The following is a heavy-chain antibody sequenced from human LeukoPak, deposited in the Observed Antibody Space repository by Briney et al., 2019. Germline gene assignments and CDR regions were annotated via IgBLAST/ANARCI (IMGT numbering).Heavy chain of an antibody. D-gene: IGHD3-22*01. Sequence: GESLKISCKGSGYRFTSYWIGWVRQMPWKGLEWMGIIYPGDSDTRYSPSFQGQVTISADKSISTAYLQWSSLKASDTAMYYCARGINGYYDSSGYYYNWFDPWGQGTLVTVSS. V-gene: IGHV5-51*01. CDR3: ARGINGYYDSSGYYYNWFDP. CDR1: GYRFTSYW. CDR2: IYPGDSDT. J-gene: IGHJ5*02.